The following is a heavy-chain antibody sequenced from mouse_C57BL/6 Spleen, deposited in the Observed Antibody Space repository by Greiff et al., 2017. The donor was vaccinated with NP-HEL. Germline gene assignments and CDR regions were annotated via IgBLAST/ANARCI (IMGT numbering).Heavy chain of an antibody. J-gene: IGHJ4*01. V-gene: IGHV3-6*01. CDR2: ISYDGSN. CDR3: ARERRQGGMDY. D-gene: IGHD2-12*01. CDR1: GYSITSGYY. Sequence: EVQLQESGPGLVKPSQSLSLTCSVTGYSITSGYYWNWIRQFPGNKLEWMGYISYDGSNNYNPSLKNRISITRDTSKNQFFLKLNSVTTEDTATYYCARERRQGGMDYWGQGTSVTVSS.